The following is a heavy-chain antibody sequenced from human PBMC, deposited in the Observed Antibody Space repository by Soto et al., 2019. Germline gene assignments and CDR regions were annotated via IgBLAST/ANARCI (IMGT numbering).Heavy chain of an antibody. V-gene: IGHV4-61*01. Sequence: NPSETLSLTCTVSGGSVSSGSYYWSWIRQPPGKGLEWIGYIYYSGSTNYNPSLKSRVTISVDTSKNQFSLKLSSVTAADTAVYYCASYADYDFWSGYYIIDYWGQGTLVTVSS. D-gene: IGHD3-3*01. J-gene: IGHJ4*02. CDR2: IYYSGST. CDR3: ASYADYDFWSGYYIIDY. CDR1: GGSVSSGSYY.